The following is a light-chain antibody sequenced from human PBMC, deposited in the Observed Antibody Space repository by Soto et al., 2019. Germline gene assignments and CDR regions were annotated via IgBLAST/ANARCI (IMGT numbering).Light chain of an antibody. J-gene: IGKJ1*01. CDR1: QSGNSN. CDR2: GAS. Sequence: EIGMTQSPATLSVSPGERATLSCRASQSGNSNLAWYQQKPGQAPRLLIYGASTRATGIPARFSGSGSGTEFTLTISSLQSEDFAVYYCQQYXNWPGTFGQGTKVE. V-gene: IGKV3-15*01. CDR3: QQYXNWPGT.